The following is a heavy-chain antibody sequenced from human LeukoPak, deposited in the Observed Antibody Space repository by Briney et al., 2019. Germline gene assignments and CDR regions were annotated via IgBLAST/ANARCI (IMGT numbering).Heavy chain of an antibody. V-gene: IGHV3-33*06. Sequence: GGSLRLSXAASGFTFSSYGMHWVRQAPGKGLEWVAVIWYDGSNKYYADSVKGRFTISRDNSKNTLYLQMNSLRAEDTAVYYCAKDPNYGSGSYYGYWGQGTLVTVSS. D-gene: IGHD3-10*01. CDR3: AKDPNYGSGSYYGY. J-gene: IGHJ4*02. CDR1: GFTFSSYG. CDR2: IWYDGSNK.